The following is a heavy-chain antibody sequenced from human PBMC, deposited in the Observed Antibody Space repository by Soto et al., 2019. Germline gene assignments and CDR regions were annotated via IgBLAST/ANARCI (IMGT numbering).Heavy chain of an antibody. J-gene: IGHJ6*02. CDR3: ARDPRGKSSYGNPQKGKGMAF. CDR2: IYYSGST. Sequence: SETLSLTCTVSGGSIISYYWIWIRQPPGKGLEWIGYIYYSGSTNYNPSLKSRVTISVDTSKNQFSLKLSSVTAADTAVYYWARDPRGKSSYGNPQKGKGMAFGPQGTTDPVS. V-gene: IGHV4-59*01. CDR1: GGSIISYY. D-gene: IGHD5-18*01.